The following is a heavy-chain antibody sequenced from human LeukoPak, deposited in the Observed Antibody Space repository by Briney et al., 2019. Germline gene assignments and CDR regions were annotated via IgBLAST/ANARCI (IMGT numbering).Heavy chain of an antibody. D-gene: IGHD6-19*01. V-gene: IGHV1-18*01. Sequence: ASVKVSCKASGYTFTSYGISWVRQAPGQGLEWMGWISAYNGNTNYAQKLQGRVTMTRDTSTSTVYMELSSLRSEDTAVYYCASAVAVARGENWFDPWGQGTLVTVSS. J-gene: IGHJ5*02. CDR2: ISAYNGNT. CDR1: GYTFTSYG. CDR3: ASAVAVARGENWFDP.